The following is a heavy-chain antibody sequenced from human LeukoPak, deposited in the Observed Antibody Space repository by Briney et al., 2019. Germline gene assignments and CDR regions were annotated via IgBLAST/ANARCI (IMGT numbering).Heavy chain of an antibody. CDR1: GFTFSSYS. Sequence: GGSLRLSCAASGFTFSSYSMNWVRQAPGKGLEWVSYISSSSSTIYYADSVKGRFTISRDNAKNSLYLQMNSLRAEDTAVYYCARDLTDGSGSYYNSVDVPFDYWGQGTLVTVSS. J-gene: IGHJ4*02. V-gene: IGHV3-48*01. D-gene: IGHD3-10*01. CDR2: ISSSSSTI. CDR3: ARDLTDGSGSYYNSVDVPFDY.